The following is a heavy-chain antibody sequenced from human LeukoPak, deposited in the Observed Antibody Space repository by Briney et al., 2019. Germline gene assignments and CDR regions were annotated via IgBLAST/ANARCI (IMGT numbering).Heavy chain of an antibody. J-gene: IGHJ4*02. CDR3: ARVYSSSWYWTSTGPKDY. CDR2: ISAYNGNT. Sequence: ASVKVSCKASGYTFTSYGISWVRQAPGQGLEWMGWISAYNGNTNYAQKLQGRVTMTTDTSTSTAYMELRSLRSDDTAVYYCARVYSSSWYWTSTGPKDYWGQGTLVTVSS. V-gene: IGHV1-18*01. CDR1: GYTFTSYG. D-gene: IGHD6-13*01.